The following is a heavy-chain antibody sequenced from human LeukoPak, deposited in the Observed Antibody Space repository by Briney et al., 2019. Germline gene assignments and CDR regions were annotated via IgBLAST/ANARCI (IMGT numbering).Heavy chain of an antibody. CDR2: IYHSGSA. CDR1: GGSISSSNW. Sequence: SETLSLTCAVSGGSISSSNWWSWVRQPPGKGLEWIGEIYHSGSANYNPSLKSRVTISVDKSKNQFSLKLSSVTAADTAVYYCARLYGSGSYYRARDMDVWGKGTTVTISS. CDR3: ARLYGSGSYYRARDMDV. V-gene: IGHV4-4*02. D-gene: IGHD3-10*01. J-gene: IGHJ6*03.